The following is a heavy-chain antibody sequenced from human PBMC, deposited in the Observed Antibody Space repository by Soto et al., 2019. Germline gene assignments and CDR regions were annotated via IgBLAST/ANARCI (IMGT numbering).Heavy chain of an antibody. D-gene: IGHD1-26*01. CDR3: ARVGVGAYHFDD. CDR2: INPDGNTR. V-gene: IGHV3-74*01. Sequence: EVQLVESGGALVQPGGPLTLSCAASGFTFSNYWMHWVRQAPGKGLVWVSRINPDGNTRSYADSVKGRFTISRDHAENTLYLQMNSLRAEDTAVYYCARVGVGAYHFDDWGQGTLVTVSS. J-gene: IGHJ4*02. CDR1: GFTFSNYW.